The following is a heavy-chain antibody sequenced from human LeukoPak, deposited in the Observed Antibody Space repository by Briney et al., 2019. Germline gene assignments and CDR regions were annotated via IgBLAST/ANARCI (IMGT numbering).Heavy chain of an antibody. J-gene: IGHJ4*02. CDR3: ARSLRGPPVQRWLQLRGAPRPFDY. Sequence: GGSLRLSCAASGFTFSSYSMNWVRQAPGKGLEWVSSISSSSSYIYYADSVKGRFTISRDNAKNSLYLQMNSLRAEDTAVYYCARSLRGPPVQRWLQLRGAPRPFDYWGQGTLVTVSS. D-gene: IGHD5-24*01. CDR2: ISSSSSYI. V-gene: IGHV3-21*01. CDR1: GFTFSSYS.